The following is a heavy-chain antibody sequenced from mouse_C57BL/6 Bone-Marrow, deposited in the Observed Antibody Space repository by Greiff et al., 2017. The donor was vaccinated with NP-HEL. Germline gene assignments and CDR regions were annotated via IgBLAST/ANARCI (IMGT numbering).Heavy chain of an antibody. CDR3: ARESMGRFAY. D-gene: IGHD2-10*02. V-gene: IGHV5-12*01. J-gene: IGHJ3*01. CDR1: GFTFSDYY. CDR2: ISNGGGST. Sequence: DVKLVESGGGLVQPGGSLKLSCAASGFTFSDYYMYLVRQTPEKRLEWVAYISNGGGSTYYPDTVKGRFTISRDNAKNTLYLQMSRLKSEDTAMYYCARESMGRFAYWGQGTLVTVSA.